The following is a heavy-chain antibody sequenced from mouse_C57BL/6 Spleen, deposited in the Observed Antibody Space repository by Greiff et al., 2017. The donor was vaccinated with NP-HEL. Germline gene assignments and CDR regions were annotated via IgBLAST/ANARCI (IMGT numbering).Heavy chain of an antibody. CDR3: AGGYYDYDWFAY. CDR2: IYPGDGDT. CDR1: GYAFSSYW. V-gene: IGHV1-80*01. J-gene: IGHJ3*01. D-gene: IGHD2-4*01. Sequence: VQVVESGAELVKPGASVKSSCKASGYAFSSYWMNWVKQRPGKGLEWIGQIYPGDGDTNYNGKFKGKATLTADKSSSTAYMQLSSLTSEDSAVYFCAGGYYDYDWFAYWGQGTLVTVSA.